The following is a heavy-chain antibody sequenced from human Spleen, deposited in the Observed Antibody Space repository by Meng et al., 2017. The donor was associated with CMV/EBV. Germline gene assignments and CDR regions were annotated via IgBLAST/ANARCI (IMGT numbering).Heavy chain of an antibody. J-gene: IGHJ4*02. CDR2: INHSGST. CDR1: GASFSGSY. Sequence: GSLRLSCAVYGASFSGSYWSWIRQPPGKGLEWIGEINHSGSTNYNPSLKSRVTISVDTSKSQFSLNLSSVTAADTAVYYCARAVEYSSSPFDYWGQGTLVTVSS. CDR3: ARAVEYSSSPFDY. D-gene: IGHD6-6*01. V-gene: IGHV4-34*01.